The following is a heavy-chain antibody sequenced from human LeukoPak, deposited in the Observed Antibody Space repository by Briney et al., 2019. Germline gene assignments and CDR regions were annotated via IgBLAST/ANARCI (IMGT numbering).Heavy chain of an antibody. CDR2: ISRSGTII. D-gene: IGHD3-3*01. V-gene: IGHV3-48*03. Sequence: PGGSLRLSCAASGFTFSGYEMNWVRQAPGKGLEWVSYISRSGTIISYADSVRGRLTISRDNAKNSLYLQMNSLRAEDTAVYYCARERDDYYFDYWGQGTLVTASS. J-gene: IGHJ4*02. CDR3: ARERDDYYFDY. CDR1: GFTFSGYE.